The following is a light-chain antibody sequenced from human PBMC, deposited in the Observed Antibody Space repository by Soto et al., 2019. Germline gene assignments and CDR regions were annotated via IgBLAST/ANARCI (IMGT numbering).Light chain of an antibody. CDR1: QSVSGN. Sequence: EVVMTQSPDTLSVSPGETATLSCRASQSVSGNLAWYQQKLGQAPRLLIYGASARATGISARFSGSGSGTEFTLTISSLQSEDFAVYYCQQYHNWPAFGQGTKVDIK. CDR2: GAS. CDR3: QQYHNWPA. V-gene: IGKV3-15*01. J-gene: IGKJ1*01.